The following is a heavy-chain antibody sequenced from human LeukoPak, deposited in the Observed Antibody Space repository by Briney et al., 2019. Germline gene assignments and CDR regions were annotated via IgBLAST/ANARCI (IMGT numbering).Heavy chain of an antibody. CDR3: TRDAVIPYYYYMDV. V-gene: IGHV3-49*04. J-gene: IGHJ6*03. D-gene: IGHD2-21*01. Sequence: PGGSLRLSCTASGFTFGDYAMSWVCQAPGKGLEWVGFIRSKAYGGTTEYAASVKGRFTISRDDSKSIAYLQMNSLKTEDTAVYYCTRDAVIPYYYYMDVWGKGTTVTISS. CDR1: GFTFGDYA. CDR2: IRSKAYGGTT.